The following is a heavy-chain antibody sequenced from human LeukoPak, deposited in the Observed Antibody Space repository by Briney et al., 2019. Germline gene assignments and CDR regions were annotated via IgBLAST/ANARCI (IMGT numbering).Heavy chain of an antibody. CDR2: ISGSGGST. J-gene: IGHJ6*02. CDR1: GFTFSSYA. Sequence: GGSLRLSCAASGFTFSSYAMSWVRQAPGKGLEWVSAISGSGGSTYYADSVKGRFTISRDNSKNTLYLQMNSLRAEDTAVYYCARDQAAYYDFWSGGYGMDVWGQGTTVTVS. V-gene: IGHV3-23*01. D-gene: IGHD3-3*01. CDR3: ARDQAAYYDFWSGGYGMDV.